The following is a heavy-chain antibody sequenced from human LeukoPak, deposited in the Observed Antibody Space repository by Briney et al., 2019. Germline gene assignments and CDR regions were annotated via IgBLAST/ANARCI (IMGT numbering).Heavy chain of an antibody. Sequence: GGSLRLSCAASGFTFSSYSMNWVRQAPGKGLEWVSSISSSSSYIYYAASVKSRFTISRDNAKNSLYLQMNSLRAEDTAVYYCAREGWDSGYPFDYWGQGTLVTVSS. V-gene: IGHV3-21*01. CDR3: AREGWDSGYPFDY. J-gene: IGHJ4*02. CDR2: ISSSSSYI. CDR1: GFTFSSYS. D-gene: IGHD3-22*01.